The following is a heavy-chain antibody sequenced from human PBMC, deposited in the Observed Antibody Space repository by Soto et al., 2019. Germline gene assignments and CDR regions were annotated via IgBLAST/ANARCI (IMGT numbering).Heavy chain of an antibody. CDR1: GDSVSNDFDT. CDR3: ARDASGPFDY. Sequence: PSQTLSLTCDISGDSVSNDFDTWDWIRQSPSRGLEWLGRTYYRSRWLTDYAVSVKGRITVNPDTLYLQMDRLRVDDTAVYFCARDASGPFDYWGQGTLVTVSS. V-gene: IGHV6-1*01. CDR2: TYYRSRWLT. D-gene: IGHD6-19*01. J-gene: IGHJ4*02.